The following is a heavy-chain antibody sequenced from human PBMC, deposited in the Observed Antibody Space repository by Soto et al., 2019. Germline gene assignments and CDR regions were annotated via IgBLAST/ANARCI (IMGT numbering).Heavy chain of an antibody. CDR3: ANLIVVAMGDY. V-gene: IGHV3-23*01. CDR2: ISGSGGST. J-gene: IGHJ4*02. Sequence: GGSLRLSCAASGFTFSSYAMSWVRQAPGKGLEWVSAISGSGGSTYYADSVKGRFTISRDNSKNTLYLQMNSLRAGDTAVYYCANLIVVAMGDYWGQGTLVTVSS. CDR1: GFTFSSYA. D-gene: IGHD3-22*01.